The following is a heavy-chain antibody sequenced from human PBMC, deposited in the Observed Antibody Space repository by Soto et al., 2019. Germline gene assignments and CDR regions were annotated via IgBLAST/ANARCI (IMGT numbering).Heavy chain of an antibody. CDR2: ISGSGGST. D-gene: IGHD2-15*01. J-gene: IGHJ6*02. CDR1: GFTFSSYA. V-gene: IGHV3-23*01. Sequence: EVQLLESGGGLVQPGGSLRLSCAASGFTFSSYAMSWVRQAPGKGLEWVSAISGSGGSTYYADSVKGRFTISRDNSKNTLYLQRNSLRAEDTAVYYCAKGSQAYYYYGMDVWGQGTTVTVSS. CDR3: AKGSQAYYYYGMDV.